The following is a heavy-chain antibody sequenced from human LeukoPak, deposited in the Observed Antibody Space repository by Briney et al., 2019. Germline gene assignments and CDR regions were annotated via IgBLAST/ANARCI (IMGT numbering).Heavy chain of an antibody. CDR1: GFTLSSYA. CDR2: ISGSGGST. D-gene: IGHD1-1*01. V-gene: IGHV3-23*01. J-gene: IGHJ3*02. CDR3: AKDTTLVLDAFDI. Sequence: GGSLRLSCAVSGFTLSSYAMSWVRQAPGKGLEWVSGISGSGGSTYYADSVKGRFTISRDNSKNTLYLQVNSLRAEDTAVYYCAKDTTLVLDAFDIWDQGTMVTVSS.